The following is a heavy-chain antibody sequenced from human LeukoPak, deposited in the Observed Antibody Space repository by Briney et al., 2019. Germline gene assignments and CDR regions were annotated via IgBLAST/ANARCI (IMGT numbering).Heavy chain of an antibody. CDR3: ANGLYGDYHWCAP. Sequence: ASVRVSCKASVGTFSSYAIRWVRQAPGQGLEWMGRIIPILGIANCAQKFQGRVTITADKSTSAAYMALSCLRSEDPAVYYCANGLYGDYHWCAPWRRNTLVPVSS. V-gene: IGHV1-69*04. CDR1: VGTFSSYA. CDR2: IIPILGIA. J-gene: IGHJ5*02. D-gene: IGHD4-17*01.